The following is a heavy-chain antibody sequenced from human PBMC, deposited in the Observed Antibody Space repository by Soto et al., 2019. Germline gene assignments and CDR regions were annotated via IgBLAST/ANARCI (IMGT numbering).Heavy chain of an antibody. J-gene: IGHJ5*02. Sequence: TVSGGSISSGDYYWSRIRQPPGKGLEWIGYIYYSGSTYYNPSLKSRVTISVDTSKNQFSLKLSSVTAADTAVYYCARVIATTGKWFDPWGQGTLVTVSS. D-gene: IGHD6-13*01. CDR3: ARVIATTGKWFDP. V-gene: IGHV4-30-4*01. CDR2: IYYSGST. CDR1: GGSISSGDYY.